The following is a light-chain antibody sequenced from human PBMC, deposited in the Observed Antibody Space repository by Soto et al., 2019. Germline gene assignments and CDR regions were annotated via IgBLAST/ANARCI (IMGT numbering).Light chain of an antibody. J-gene: IGLJ2*01. V-gene: IGLV2-8*01. CDR2: EVS. Sequence: QSALTQPPSASGSPGQSVTISCTGTSSDVGGYNYVSWYQQHPGKAPKLMISEVSKRPSGVPDRFSGSKSGNTASLTVSGLQAEDEADYYCSSFAGNNHVVFGGGTKVTVL. CDR1: SSDVGGYNY. CDR3: SSFAGNNHVV.